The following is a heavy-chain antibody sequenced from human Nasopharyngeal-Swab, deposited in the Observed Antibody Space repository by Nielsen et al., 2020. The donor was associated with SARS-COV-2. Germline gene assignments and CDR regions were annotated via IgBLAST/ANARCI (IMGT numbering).Heavy chain of an antibody. CDR2: IAHDASNE. D-gene: IGHD4-17*01. Sequence: VSEGRGKGLEWVAFIAHDASNEYYGDSVKGRFSTSRDSSKNTLYLQMDSLRGEDTAVYYCARDAPAHYGAFYWGRGTLVTVSS. J-gene: IGHJ4*02. CDR3: ARDAPAHYGAFY. V-gene: IGHV3-30*03.